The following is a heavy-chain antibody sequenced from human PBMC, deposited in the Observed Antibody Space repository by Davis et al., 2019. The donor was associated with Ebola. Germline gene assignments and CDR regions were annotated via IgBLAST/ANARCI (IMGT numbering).Heavy chain of an antibody. V-gene: IGHV3-23*01. Sequence: PGGSLRLSCAASGFTFSSYAMSWVRQAPGKGLEWVSAISGSGGSTYYADSVKGRFTISRDNSKNTLYLQMNSLRAEDTAVYYCAKDFKKHDYGDSGLDYWGQGTLVTVSS. D-gene: IGHD4-17*01. J-gene: IGHJ4*02. CDR2: ISGSGGST. CDR3: AKDFKKHDYGDSGLDY. CDR1: GFTFSSYA.